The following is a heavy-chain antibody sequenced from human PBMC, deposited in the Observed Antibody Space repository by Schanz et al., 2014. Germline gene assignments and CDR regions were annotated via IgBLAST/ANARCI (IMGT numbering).Heavy chain of an antibody. Sequence: EVQLVESGGGLIHPGGSLRLSCAVSGFTVNTNYMTWVRQAPGKGLECVSILYIRSTYYADSVKGRFTISRDNSKNMVFLQMNSLRAEDTAVYYCARYYETSYYPLYYCDYWGQGTLVTVSS. V-gene: IGHV3-53*01. J-gene: IGHJ4*02. CDR2: LYIRST. CDR1: GFTVNTNY. CDR3: ARYYETSYYPLYYCDY. D-gene: IGHD3-22*01.